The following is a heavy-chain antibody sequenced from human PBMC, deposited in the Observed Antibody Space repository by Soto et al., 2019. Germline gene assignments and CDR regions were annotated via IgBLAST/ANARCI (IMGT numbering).Heavy chain of an antibody. J-gene: IGHJ4*02. D-gene: IGHD2-2*01. V-gene: IGHV6-1*01. Sequence: PSQTLSLTCAVSGDSVSSNSAAWNWIRQSPSRGLQWLGRSYYRSKWYNDYSVSVKSRITVNPDTSKNQFSLHLNSVTPEDTPVYYCARALEYCTSTTCRRGSDFWGQGTLVTVSS. CDR1: GDSVSSNSAA. CDR2: SYYRSKWYN. CDR3: ARALEYCTSTTCRRGSDF.